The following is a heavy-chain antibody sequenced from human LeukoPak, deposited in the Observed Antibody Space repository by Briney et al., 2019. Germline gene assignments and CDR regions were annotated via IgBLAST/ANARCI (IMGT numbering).Heavy chain of an antibody. Sequence: SETLSLTCTVSGGSISSYYWGWIRQPPGKGLEWIGSVYYNGGSIYNPSLKSRVTISVDTSKNQFSLDLNSVTAADTAVYYCARYIWGTYLDFWGQGTLVTVSS. J-gene: IGHJ4*02. CDR2: VYYNGGS. D-gene: IGHD3-16*02. V-gene: IGHV4-59*08. CDR1: GGSISSYY. CDR3: ARYIWGTYLDF.